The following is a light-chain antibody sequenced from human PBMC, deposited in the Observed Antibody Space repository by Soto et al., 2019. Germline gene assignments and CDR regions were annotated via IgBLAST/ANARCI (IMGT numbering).Light chain of an antibody. V-gene: IGKV3-15*01. CDR1: QSVSSN. CDR3: QQYNNWPPWT. CDR2: GAS. Sequence: EIVMTQSPATLSVSPGERATLSCRASQSVSSNLAWYQQKPGQAPRLLIYGASTRATGIPARSSGSGSGTEFTLTISSLQSGDFAVYYCQQYNNWPPWTFGQGTKVDIK. J-gene: IGKJ1*01.